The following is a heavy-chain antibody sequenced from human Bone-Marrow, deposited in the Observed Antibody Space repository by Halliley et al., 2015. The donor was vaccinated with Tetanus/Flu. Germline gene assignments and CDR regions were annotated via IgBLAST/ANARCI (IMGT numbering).Heavy chain of an antibody. CDR3: ARGLRGYSGYDYIYYNAMDV. V-gene: IGHV3-53*04. Sequence: GDSTYYAESVKGRFTISRHNSKNTLYLQMNSLRAEDTAVYYCARGLRGYSGYDYIYYNAMDVWGQGTTVTVSS. J-gene: IGHJ6*02. D-gene: IGHD5-12*01. CDR2: GDST.